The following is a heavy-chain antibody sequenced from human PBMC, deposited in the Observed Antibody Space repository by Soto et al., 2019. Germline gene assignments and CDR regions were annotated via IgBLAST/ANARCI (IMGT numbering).Heavy chain of an antibody. CDR1: GYTFTSYY. V-gene: IGHV1-46*01. Sequence: ASVKVSCKASGYTFTSYYMHWVRQAPGQGLEWMGIINPSGGSTSYAQKFQGRVTMTRDTSTSTAYMELSSLRSEDTAVYYCARVYYDFWSGYHYYYGMDVWGQGTTVTVSS. CDR3: ARVYYDFWSGYHYYYGMDV. D-gene: IGHD3-3*01. CDR2: INPSGGST. J-gene: IGHJ6*02.